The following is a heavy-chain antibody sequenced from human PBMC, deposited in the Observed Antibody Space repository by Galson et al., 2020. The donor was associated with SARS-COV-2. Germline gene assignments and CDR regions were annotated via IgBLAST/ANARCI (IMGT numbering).Heavy chain of an antibody. D-gene: IGHD2-8*01. V-gene: IGHV2-5*02. CDR1: GFSHSTSGVG. J-gene: IGHJ4*02. CDR3: SQRQCMVAGVDY. Sequence: SGPTLAKPTQTLTLTCTFSGFSHSTSGVGVGWIRQPPGTALEWLALIYWDDDKRNSPSLKSRLTITKDTSKNQVVLTMTNMDPVDTATYYGSQRQCMVAGVDYGCQGSLVVVSS. CDR2: IYWDDDK.